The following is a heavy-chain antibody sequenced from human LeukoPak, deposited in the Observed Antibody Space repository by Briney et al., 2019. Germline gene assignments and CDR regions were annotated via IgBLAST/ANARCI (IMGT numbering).Heavy chain of an antibody. Sequence: PGGSLRLSCAASGFSVSGQYMNWVRQAPGEGLEWVSVIYIVGDTYYADSGKGRFTIFRDNSKNTLYLQMNSLRAEDAAVYYCARGGSSHWSFDYWGRGTLVTVSS. D-gene: IGHD3-3*01. CDR3: ARGGSSHWSFDY. CDR2: IYIVGDT. J-gene: IGHJ4*02. CDR1: GFSVSGQY. V-gene: IGHV3-66*02.